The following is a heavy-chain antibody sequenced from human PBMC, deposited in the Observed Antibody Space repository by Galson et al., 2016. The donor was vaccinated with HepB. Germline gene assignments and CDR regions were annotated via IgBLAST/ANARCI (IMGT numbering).Heavy chain of an antibody. D-gene: IGHD2-15*01. J-gene: IGHJ4*02. CDR3: AREMDGTDVVSSPFDY. CDR2: LNVRDGCV. Sequence: SLKVSCTASAYTFTNYYMHWVRQAPGQGLEWMGILNVRDGCVSYAHTVQGRFTMTRDTSTSTVYMELSSMRSEDTAVYYCAREMDGTDVVSSPFDYWGQGTLVTVSS. CDR1: AYTFTNYY. V-gene: IGHV1-46*01.